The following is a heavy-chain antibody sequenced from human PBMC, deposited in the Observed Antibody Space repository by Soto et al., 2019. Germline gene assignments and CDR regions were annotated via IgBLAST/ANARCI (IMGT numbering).Heavy chain of an antibody. V-gene: IGHV3-30-3*01. CDR1: GFTFSTYP. D-gene: IGHD6-19*01. Sequence: QVQLVESGGGVGQPGRSLRLSCAATGFTFSTYPMQWLRQAPGKGREWVTVIGHDGSATFYADSVTGRFTISRDNSMDTLYLQMNSLKTEDAGLYYCAREGGSSGLAGWFDPWGQGTLVTVSS. CDR3: AREGGSSGLAGWFDP. CDR2: IGHDGSAT. J-gene: IGHJ5*02.